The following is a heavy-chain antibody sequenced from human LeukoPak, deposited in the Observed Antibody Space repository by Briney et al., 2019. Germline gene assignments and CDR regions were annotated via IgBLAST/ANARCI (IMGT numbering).Heavy chain of an antibody. CDR2: ISSSSYI. V-gene: IGHV3-69-1*01. D-gene: IGHD6-13*01. J-gene: IGHJ4*02. CDR3: TTIAAAGQVDY. Sequence: GGSLRLSCAASGFTVSSNYMSWVRQAPGKGLEWVSSISSSSYIYYADSVKGRFTISRDNAKNSLYLQMNSLRAEDTAVYYCTTIAAAGQVDYWGQGTLVTVSS. CDR1: GFTVSSNY.